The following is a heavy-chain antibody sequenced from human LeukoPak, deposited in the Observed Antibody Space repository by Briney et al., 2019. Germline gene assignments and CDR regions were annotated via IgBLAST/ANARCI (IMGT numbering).Heavy chain of an antibody. CDR1: GFTFSSYA. CDR3: AKDLRYCSSASCYYSGLDV. V-gene: IGHV3-64*04. CDR2: ISSNGGST. J-gene: IGHJ6*02. D-gene: IGHD2-2*01. Sequence: GGSLRLSCSASGFTFSSYAMHWVRQAPGKGLEYVSVISSNGGSTYYADSVKGRVTISRDNSKNTLFLQMNSLRAEDTAVYYCAKDLRYCSSASCYYSGLDVWGQGTTVTVSS.